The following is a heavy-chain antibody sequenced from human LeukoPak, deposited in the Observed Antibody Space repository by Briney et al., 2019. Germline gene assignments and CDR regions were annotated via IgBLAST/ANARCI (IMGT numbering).Heavy chain of an antibody. Sequence: PGGSLRLSCAASGFTVSSNCMSWVRQAPGKGLEWVSVIYSGGSTYYADSVKGRFTISRDNSKNTLYLQMNSLRAEDTAVYYCARENSSGYYGNFDYWGQGTLVTVSS. CDR3: ARENSSGYYGNFDY. CDR1: GFTVSSNC. J-gene: IGHJ4*02. CDR2: IYSGGST. V-gene: IGHV3-53*01. D-gene: IGHD3-22*01.